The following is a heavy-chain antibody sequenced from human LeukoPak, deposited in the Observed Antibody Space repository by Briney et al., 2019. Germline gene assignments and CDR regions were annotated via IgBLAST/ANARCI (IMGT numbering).Heavy chain of an antibody. CDR1: GGSISSYY. CDR2: IYYSGST. Sequence: SETLSLTCTVSGGSISSYYWSWIRQPPGKGLEWIGYIYYSGSTNYNPSLKSRVTISVDTSKNQFSLKLSSVTAADPAVYYCARQDDILTGSNYGMDVWGQGTTVTVSS. D-gene: IGHD3-9*01. V-gene: IGHV4-59*08. CDR3: ARQDDILTGSNYGMDV. J-gene: IGHJ6*02.